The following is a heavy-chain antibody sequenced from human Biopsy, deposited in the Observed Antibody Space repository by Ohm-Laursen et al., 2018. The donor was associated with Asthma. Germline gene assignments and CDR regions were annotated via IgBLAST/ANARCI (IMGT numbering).Heavy chain of an antibody. J-gene: IGHJ6*02. CDR2: ISYDGRET. V-gene: IGHV3-30*03. Sequence: SLRLSCSASGFSFSNYGMHWVRQGPGKGPEWVALISYDGRETGYVDSVKGRFTISRDNFRNTVHLQMSSLRPEDSAVYYCTRDRFYNSVTSESFYYGVDVWGQGTTVTVSS. CDR1: GFSFSNYG. D-gene: IGHD2-21*02. CDR3: TRDRFYNSVTSESFYYGVDV.